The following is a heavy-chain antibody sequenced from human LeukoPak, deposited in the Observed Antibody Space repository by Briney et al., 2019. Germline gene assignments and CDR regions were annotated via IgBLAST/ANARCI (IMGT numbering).Heavy chain of an antibody. Sequence: PSETLSLTCTVSDGSISSSSYYWGWIRQPPGKGLEWIGSIYYSGSTYYNPSLKSRVTISVDTSKNQFSLKLSSVTAADTAVYYCARGFSVTGYCSGGSCLAWFDPWGQGTLVTVSS. CDR2: IYYSGST. V-gene: IGHV4-39*01. CDR3: ARGFSVTGYCSGGSCLAWFDP. J-gene: IGHJ5*02. D-gene: IGHD2-15*01. CDR1: DGSISSSSYY.